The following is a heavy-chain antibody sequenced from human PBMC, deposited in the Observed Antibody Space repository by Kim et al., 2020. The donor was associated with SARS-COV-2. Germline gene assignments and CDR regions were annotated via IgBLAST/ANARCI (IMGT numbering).Heavy chain of an antibody. Sequence: DGSDTYYVDSVKGRFTISRDNAKNSLYLQMNSLRADDTAVYYCARGWLAEWGQGTLVTVSS. D-gene: IGHD6-19*01. V-gene: IGHV3-7*01. J-gene: IGHJ4*02. CDR3: ARGWLAE. CDR2: DGSDT.